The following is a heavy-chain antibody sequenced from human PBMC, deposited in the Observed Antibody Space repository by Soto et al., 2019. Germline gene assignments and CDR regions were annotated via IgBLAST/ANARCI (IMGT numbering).Heavy chain of an antibody. CDR3: ARDQDYYDSSGYYTNWFDP. CDR2: IYYSEST. J-gene: IGHJ5*02. D-gene: IGHD3-22*01. CDR1: GGSISSYY. V-gene: IGHV4-59*01. Sequence: SETLSLTCTVSGGSISSYYWSWIRQPPGKGLEWIGYIYYSESTNYNPSLKSRVTISVDTSKNQFSLKLSSVTAADTAVYYCARDQDYYDSSGYYTNWFDPWGQGTLVTVSS.